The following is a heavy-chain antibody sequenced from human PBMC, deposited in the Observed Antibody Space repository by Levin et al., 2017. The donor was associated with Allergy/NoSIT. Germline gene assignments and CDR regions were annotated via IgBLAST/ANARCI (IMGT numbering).Heavy chain of an antibody. CDR1: GFTFSRYA. CDR2: IWNDGRNK. J-gene: IGHJ4*02. D-gene: IGHD3-22*01. Sequence: AGGSLRLSCAASGFTFSRYAMHWVRQAPGKGLDWVATIWNDGRNKYHADSVKGRFTISRDNSRDTLYLQMNSLSAEDSAVYYCAREIDDYYDRSASIDYWGQGTQVTVSS. CDR3: AREIDDYYDRSASIDY. V-gene: IGHV3-33*01.